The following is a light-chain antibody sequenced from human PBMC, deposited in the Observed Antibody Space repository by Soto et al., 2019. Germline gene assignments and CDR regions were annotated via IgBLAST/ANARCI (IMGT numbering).Light chain of an antibody. Sequence: EIVLTQSPGTLSLSPGERATLSCRASQSVSSSYLAWYQQKPGQAPRLLIYGASSRATGIPDRFSGSGSGTDFTLNISRLEPEDVAVYYCQQYGSSPYTFGQGTKLESK. CDR2: GAS. CDR3: QQYGSSPYT. V-gene: IGKV3-20*01. J-gene: IGKJ2*01. CDR1: QSVSSSY.